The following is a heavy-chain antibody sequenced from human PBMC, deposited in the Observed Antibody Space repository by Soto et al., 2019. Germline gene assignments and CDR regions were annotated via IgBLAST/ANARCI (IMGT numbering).Heavy chain of an antibody. CDR3: AREDRDRETGLVPAAIDGMDV. D-gene: IGHD2-2*01. V-gene: IGHV1-69*08. J-gene: IGHJ6*02. Sequence: QVQLVQSGAEVKKPGSSVKVSCKASGGTFSRYSITWVRQAPGHGLEWIGRIMPIFGIASYAQKFQGRVTITADDSTSTAYMKLSSLRTDDTAVYYCAREDRDRETGLVPAAIDGMDVWGQGTTVTVSS. CDR1: GGTFSRYS. CDR2: IMPIFGIA.